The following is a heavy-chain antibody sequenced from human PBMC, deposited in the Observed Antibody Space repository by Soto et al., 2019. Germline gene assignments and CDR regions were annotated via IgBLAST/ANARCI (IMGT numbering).Heavy chain of an antibody. J-gene: IGHJ5*02. CDR2: INHSGST. CDR3: ARRRKAFSIAAAGTRRENNSFDP. V-gene: IGHV4-34*01. D-gene: IGHD6-13*01. Sequence: SETLSLTCAVYGGSFSGYYWSWIRQPPGKGLEWIGEINHSGSTNYNPSLKSRVTISVDTSKNQFSLKLSSVTAADTVVYYCARRRKAFSIAAAGTRRENNSFDPWGQGPLVTVSA. CDR1: GGSFSGYY.